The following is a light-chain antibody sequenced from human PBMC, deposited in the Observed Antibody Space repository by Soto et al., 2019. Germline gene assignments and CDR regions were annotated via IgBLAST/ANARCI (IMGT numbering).Light chain of an antibody. CDR1: QSTSHF. CDR2: DAS. V-gene: IGKV1-5*01. CDR3: QQYTSYSRA. J-gene: IGKJ1*01. Sequence: DIQITQSPSTLSAAMGDSVTITGRASQSTSHFLAWYQQKPGKVPKLLIYDASNLGSGVPSRFSGSGSGTDFTLTISGLQLDDFTTYYCQQYTSYSRAFGQGTKVDI.